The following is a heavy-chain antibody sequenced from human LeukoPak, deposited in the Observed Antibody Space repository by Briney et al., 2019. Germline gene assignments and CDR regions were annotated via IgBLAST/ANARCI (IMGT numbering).Heavy chain of an antibody. CDR1: GGSISSGGYY. J-gene: IGHJ6*02. CDR2: IYYSGST. D-gene: IGHD3-3*01. V-gene: IGHV4-31*03. Sequence: SQTLSLTCTVSGGSISSGGYYWSWIRQHPGKGLEWIGYIYYSGSTYYNPSLKSRVTISVDTSKNQFSLKLSSVTAADTAVYYCAREVQDFWSGYYYGMDVWGQGTTVTVSS. CDR3: AREVQDFWSGYYYGMDV.